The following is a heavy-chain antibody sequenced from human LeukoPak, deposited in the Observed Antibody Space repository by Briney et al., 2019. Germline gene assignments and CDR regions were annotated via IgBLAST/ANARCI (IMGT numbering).Heavy chain of an antibody. CDR2: IYSGDNT. V-gene: IGHV3-53*01. CDR3: ARDMET. D-gene: IGHD1-1*01. CDR1: GFTVSSNY. J-gene: IGHJ5*02. Sequence: GGSLRLSCAASGFTVSSNYMSWVRQASGKGLEWVSVIYSGDNTYYADSVKGRFTISRDNSKNTLSLQMNSLRAEDTAVYYCARDMETWGQGTLVTVSS.